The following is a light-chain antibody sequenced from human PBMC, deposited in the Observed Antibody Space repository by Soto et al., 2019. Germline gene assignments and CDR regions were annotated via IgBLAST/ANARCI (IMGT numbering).Light chain of an antibody. CDR2: AAS. V-gene: IGKV1-5*01. J-gene: IGKJ1*01. Sequence: DFQMTQSPSTLSASVGDRVTITCRASQNIRSRLAWFQQKPGKAPKLLIYAASSLQSGVPSRFSGSGSGTDFTLTISSLEPEDFAVYYCQQYNNWPRTFGQGTKVDIK. CDR3: QQYNNWPRT. CDR1: QNIRSR.